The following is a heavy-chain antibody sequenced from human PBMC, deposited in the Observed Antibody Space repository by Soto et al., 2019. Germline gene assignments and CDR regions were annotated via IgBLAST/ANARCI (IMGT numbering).Heavy chain of an antibody. CDR2: ISNDGGNK. CDR3: AKDLNSWNDGIDY. V-gene: IGHV3-30-3*01. Sequence: QVQLVESGGGVVQPGRSLRLSCAASGFTFSSYAIHWVRQAPGKGLEWVAVISNDGGNKYYADSVKDQFTISRDNSKNKLYLQMNSLRPEDTAVYYCAKDLNSWNDGIDYWGQGTLVTVSS. D-gene: IGHD1-20*01. J-gene: IGHJ4*02. CDR1: GFTFSSYA.